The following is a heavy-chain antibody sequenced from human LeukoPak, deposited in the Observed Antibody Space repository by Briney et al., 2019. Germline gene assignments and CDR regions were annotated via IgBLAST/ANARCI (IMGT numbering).Heavy chain of an antibody. CDR1: GGSISSYY. CDR2: TYTSGST. CDR3: ARRFKYYFDY. V-gene: IGHV4-4*09. Sequence: SETLSLTCTVSGGSISSYYWSWIRQPPGKGLEWIGYTYTSGSTNYNPSLKSRVTISVDTSKNQFSLKLSSVTAADTAVYYCARRFKYYFDYWGQGTLVTVSS. J-gene: IGHJ4*02. D-gene: IGHD3-3*01.